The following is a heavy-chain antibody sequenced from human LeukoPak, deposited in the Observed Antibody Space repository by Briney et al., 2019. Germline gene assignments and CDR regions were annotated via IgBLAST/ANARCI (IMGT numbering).Heavy chain of an antibody. CDR2: IYYSGST. V-gene: IGHV4-59*11. Sequence: PSETLSLTCTVSGGSISSHYWSWIRQPPGKGLEWIGYIYYSGSTNYNPSLKSRVTISVDTSKNQFSLKLSSVTAADTAVYYCAREVITMIGVNYYYMDVWGKGTTVTVSS. D-gene: IGHD3-22*01. J-gene: IGHJ6*03. CDR3: AREVITMIGVNYYYMDV. CDR1: GGSISSHY.